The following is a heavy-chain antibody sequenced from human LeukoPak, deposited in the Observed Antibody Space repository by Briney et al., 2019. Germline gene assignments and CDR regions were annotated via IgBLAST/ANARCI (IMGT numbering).Heavy chain of an antibody. Sequence: GGSLRLSCAVPGFTLGDHAMSWVRQAPGKGLERVDLIRSKPYRGTTEYAASVQGRFTISRDDSKTIVYLEMNSLQTEDTAVYYCTRGPIQLWIHNGMDVWGQGTTVTVSS. CDR1: GFTLGDHA. CDR2: IRSKPYRGTT. J-gene: IGHJ6*02. D-gene: IGHD5-24*01. V-gene: IGHV3-49*04. CDR3: TRGPIQLWIHNGMDV.